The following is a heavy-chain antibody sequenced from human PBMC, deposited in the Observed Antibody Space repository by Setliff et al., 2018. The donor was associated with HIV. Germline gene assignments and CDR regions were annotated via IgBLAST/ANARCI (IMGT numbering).Heavy chain of an antibody. J-gene: IGHJ6*03. CDR3: ARVQVGDPYYSYYYMDV. D-gene: IGHD2-8*02. Sequence: ASVKVSCKASGYTFSNYVMQWVRQAPGQRLEWMGWINAGNGNTKYSQEFQGRVTITTDTSADTAYMELRNLRSDDTAVYYCARVQVGDPYYSYYYMDVWGEGTTVTVSS. CDR1: GYTFSNYV. V-gene: IGHV1-3*01. CDR2: INAGNGNT.